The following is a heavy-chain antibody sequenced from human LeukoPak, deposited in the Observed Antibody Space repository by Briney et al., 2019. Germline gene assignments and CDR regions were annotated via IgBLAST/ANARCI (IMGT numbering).Heavy chain of an antibody. J-gene: IGHJ2*01. D-gene: IGHD3-22*01. V-gene: IGHV3-53*01. CDR2: IYSGGST. CDR1: GFTVSCNY. Sequence: GGSLRLSCAASGFTVSCNYMSWVRQAPGKGLEWVSVIYSGGSTYYADSVKGRFTISRDNSKNTLYLQMNSLRAEDTAVYYCARDWGYHDSSGYEYWYFDLWGRGTLVTVSS. CDR3: ARDWGYHDSSGYEYWYFDL.